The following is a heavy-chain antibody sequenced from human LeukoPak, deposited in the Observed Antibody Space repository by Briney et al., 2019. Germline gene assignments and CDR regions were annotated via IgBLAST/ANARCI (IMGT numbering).Heavy chain of an antibody. CDR1: GFTFSSYS. D-gene: IGHD2-2*01. V-gene: IGHV3-21*01. CDR3: ARGSLPAAMGGYFDY. J-gene: IGHJ4*02. Sequence: GSLRLSCAASGFTFSSYSMNWVRQAPGKGLEWVSSISSSSSYIYYADSVKGRFTISRDNAKNSLYLQMNSLRAEDTAVYYYARGSLPAAMGGYFDYWGQGTLVTVSS. CDR2: ISSSSSYI.